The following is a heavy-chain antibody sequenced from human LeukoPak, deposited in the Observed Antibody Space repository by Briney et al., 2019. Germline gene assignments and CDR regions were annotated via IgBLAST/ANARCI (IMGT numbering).Heavy chain of an antibody. Sequence: GGSLRLSCAASGFTSSSYAMHWVREAPGKGLEWVTVISYDGSNKYYADSVKGRFTTSRDNSKNTLYLQMNSLRAEDTAVYYCARDSPMIGEGDFDYWGQGTLVTVSS. CDR1: GFTSSSYA. V-gene: IGHV3-30-3*01. D-gene: IGHD3-22*01. CDR3: ARDSPMIGEGDFDY. J-gene: IGHJ4*02. CDR2: ISYDGSNK.